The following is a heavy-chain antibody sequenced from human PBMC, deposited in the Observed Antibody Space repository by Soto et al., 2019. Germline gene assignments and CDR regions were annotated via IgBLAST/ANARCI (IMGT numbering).Heavy chain of an antibody. Sequence: QVQLVQSGAEVKKPGSSVKVSCKASGGTFSSYAISWVRQAPGQGLEWMGGIIPIFGTANYAQKFQVRVTITADESTSTAYMELSSLRSEDTAVYYCASPGGEGYTAMSYYYGMDVWGQGTTVTVSS. D-gene: IGHD5-18*01. CDR1: GGTFSSYA. CDR3: ASPGGEGYTAMSYYYGMDV. V-gene: IGHV1-69*01. CDR2: IIPIFGTA. J-gene: IGHJ6*02.